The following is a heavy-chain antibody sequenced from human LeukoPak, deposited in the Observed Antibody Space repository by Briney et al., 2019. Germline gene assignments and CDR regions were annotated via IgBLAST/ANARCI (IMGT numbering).Heavy chain of an antibody. J-gene: IGHJ4*02. CDR2: ISSSSSYI. D-gene: IGHD2-15*01. CDR1: GFTFSSYS. CDR3: ARRGYCSGGSCYYFDY. V-gene: IGHV3-21*04. Sequence: PGGSLRLSCAASGFTFSSYSMNWVRQAPGKGLEWVSSISSSSSYIYYADSVKGRFTISRDNAKNSLYLQMNSLRAEDTALYYCARRGYCSGGSCYYFDYWGQGTLVTVSS.